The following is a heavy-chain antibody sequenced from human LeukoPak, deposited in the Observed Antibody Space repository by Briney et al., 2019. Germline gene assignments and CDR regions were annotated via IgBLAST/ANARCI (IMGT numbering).Heavy chain of an antibody. J-gene: IGHJ4*02. CDR1: GFTFSSYA. D-gene: IGHD1-7*01. Sequence: RGCLRLSCAASGFTFSSYAMSWVRQAPGKGLGWGSAVRGSSGSTEYADSVKGRFTISTDNSKNTLYLQMNSLRAEDTAVYYCAKDERNWNYNLASQTYDWGQGTLVTVSS. V-gene: IGHV3-23*01. CDR3: AKDERNWNYNLASQTYD. CDR2: VRGSSGST.